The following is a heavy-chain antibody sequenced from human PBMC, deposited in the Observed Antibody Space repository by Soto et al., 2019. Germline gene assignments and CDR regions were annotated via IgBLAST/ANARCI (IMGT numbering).Heavy chain of an antibody. CDR2: ISGGGDAT. CDR1: GFTVSGYA. D-gene: IGHD3-10*01. Sequence: EVQLLDSGGGLVQPGGSLRLSCAASGFTVSGYALTWVCQAPGKGLEWVSAISGGGDATFYADSVKGRFTISRDNSKNTLYLQMNTLRAEDTAVYYCARKVSGSTGRPDLWYFDLWGRGTLVTVSS. CDR3: ARKVSGSTGRPDLWYFDL. J-gene: IGHJ2*01. V-gene: IGHV3-23*01.